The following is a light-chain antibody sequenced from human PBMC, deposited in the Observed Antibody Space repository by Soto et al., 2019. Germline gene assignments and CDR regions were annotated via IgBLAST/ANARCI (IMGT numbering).Light chain of an antibody. J-gene: IGKJ1*01. V-gene: IGKV3-20*01. CDR1: QSVDSSF. CDR3: QQYVSSVT. Sequence: EIVLTQSPGSLSLSPGERATLSCRASQSVDSSFFAWYQKKPGQAPRLLIYGASKRATGIPDRFSGSGSGTDFTLTIRRLEPEDFAVYSCQQYVSSVTFGQGTKVEIK. CDR2: GAS.